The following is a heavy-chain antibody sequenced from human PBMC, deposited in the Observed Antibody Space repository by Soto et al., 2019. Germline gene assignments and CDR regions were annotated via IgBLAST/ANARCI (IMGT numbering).Heavy chain of an antibody. CDR3: ARDGRDFWSGYYTEDFDY. J-gene: IGHJ4*02. Sequence: EVQLVESGGGLVKPGGSLRLSCAASGFTFSSYSMNWVRQAPGQGLEWVSSISSSSSYICYADSVKGRFTISRDNAKNSLYLQMNSLRAEDTAVYYCARDGRDFWSGYYTEDFDYWGQGTLVTVSS. CDR1: GFTFSSYS. D-gene: IGHD3-3*01. V-gene: IGHV3-21*01. CDR2: ISSSSSYI.